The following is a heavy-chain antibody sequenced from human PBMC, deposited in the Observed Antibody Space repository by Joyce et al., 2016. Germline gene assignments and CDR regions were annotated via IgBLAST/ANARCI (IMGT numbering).Heavy chain of an antibody. CDR3: ARSIAVTATDY. Sequence: EVQLVQSGAEVKKPGESLRISCKTSGYKFTDYYITWVRQMPGKGLEWLGRIDPADSSTDYSPAFQGHVTMSTDKAINTAYLQWRGLKASDTAMYYCARSIAVTATDYWGQGTLVTVSS. D-gene: IGHD6-19*01. V-gene: IGHV5-10-1*03. CDR2: IDPADSST. J-gene: IGHJ4*02. CDR1: GYKFTDYY.